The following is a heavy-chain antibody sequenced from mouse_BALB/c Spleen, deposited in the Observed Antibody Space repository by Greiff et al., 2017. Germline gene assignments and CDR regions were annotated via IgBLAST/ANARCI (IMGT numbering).Heavy chain of an antibody. CDR3: ARFAYYRYPAWFAY. D-gene: IGHD2-14*01. CDR1: GYSITSDYA. Sequence: EVKVEESGPGLVKPSQSLSLTCTVTGYSITSDYAWNWIRQFPGNKLEWMGYISYSGSTSYNPSLKSRISITRDTSKNQFFLQLNSVTTEDTATYYCARFAYYRYPAWFAYWGQGTLVTVSA. J-gene: IGHJ3*01. CDR2: ISYSGST. V-gene: IGHV3-2*02.